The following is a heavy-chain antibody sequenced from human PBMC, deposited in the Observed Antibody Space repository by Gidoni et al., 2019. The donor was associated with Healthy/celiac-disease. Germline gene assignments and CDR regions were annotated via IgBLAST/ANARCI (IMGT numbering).Heavy chain of an antibody. CDR3: ARDFRYDSGSYYKFPGWGCFDL. CDR2: ISYEGSNK. Sequence: QVQLVESGGGVVQPGRSLRLSCAASGLIFSNYAMHWFRQAPGKGLEWVSVISYEGSNKYYADSVKGRFTISRDTSMNTLYLQMNSLRAEDTAVYYCARDFRYDSGSYYKFPGWGCFDLWGQGTLVTVSS. V-gene: IGHV3-30-3*01. J-gene: IGHJ5*02. D-gene: IGHD3-10*01. CDR1: GLIFSNYA.